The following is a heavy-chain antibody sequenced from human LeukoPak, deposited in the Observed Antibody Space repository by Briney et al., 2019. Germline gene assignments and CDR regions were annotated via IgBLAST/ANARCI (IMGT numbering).Heavy chain of an antibody. CDR1: GGSISSYY. J-gene: IGHJ4*02. Sequence: SETLSLTCTVSGGSISSYYWSWIRQPPGKGLEWIGYIYYSGSTNYNPSLKSRVTISVDTSKNQFSLKLSSVTAADTAVYYCATSYSSSWYKYQSFDYWGQGTLVTVSS. D-gene: IGHD6-13*01. CDR3: ATSYSSSWYKYQSFDY. V-gene: IGHV4-59*08. CDR2: IYYSGST.